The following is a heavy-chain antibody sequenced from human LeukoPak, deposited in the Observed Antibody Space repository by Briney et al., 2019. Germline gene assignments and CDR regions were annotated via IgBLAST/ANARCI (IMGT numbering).Heavy chain of an antibody. Sequence: SETLSLTCAVYGGSFSGYYWSWIRQPPGKGREWIGEMNHSGSTNYNPSLKSRVTISVDTSKNQFSLKLSSVTAADTAVYYCARVMEGAIDYWGQGTLVTVSS. CDR2: MNHSGST. CDR3: ARVMEGAIDY. V-gene: IGHV4-34*01. J-gene: IGHJ4*02. D-gene: IGHD1-26*01. CDR1: GGSFSGYY.